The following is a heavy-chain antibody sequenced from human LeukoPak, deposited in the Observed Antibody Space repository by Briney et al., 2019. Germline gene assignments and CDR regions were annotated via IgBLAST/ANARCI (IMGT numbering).Heavy chain of an antibody. Sequence: GGSLRLSCAAPGFTFSSYSMNWVRQAPGKGLEWVSYIRSSSSTIYYADSVKGRFTISRDNAKNSLYLQMNSLRAEDTAVYYCASYCSSTSCYPNWFDPWGQGTLVTVSS. J-gene: IGHJ5*02. CDR2: IRSSSSTI. CDR1: GFTFSSYS. CDR3: ASYCSSTSCYPNWFDP. D-gene: IGHD2-2*01. V-gene: IGHV3-48*01.